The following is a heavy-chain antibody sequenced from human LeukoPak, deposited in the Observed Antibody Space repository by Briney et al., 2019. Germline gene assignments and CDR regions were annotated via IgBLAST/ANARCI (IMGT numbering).Heavy chain of an antibody. V-gene: IGHV4-30-2*01. CDR1: GGSISSGGYS. Sequence: SETLSLTCAVSGGSISSGGYSWSWIRQPPGKGLEWIGYIYHSGSTYYNPSLKSRVTISVDRSKNQFSLKLSSVTAADTAVYYCAREGRSSTSLDWFDPWGQGTLVTVSS. D-gene: IGHD2-2*01. J-gene: IGHJ5*02. CDR2: IYHSGST. CDR3: AREGRSSTSLDWFDP.